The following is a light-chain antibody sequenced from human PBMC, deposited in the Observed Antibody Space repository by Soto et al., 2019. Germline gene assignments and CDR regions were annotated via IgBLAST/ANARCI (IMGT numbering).Light chain of an antibody. CDR3: QQYGSSPPVT. J-gene: IGKJ3*01. CDR2: GAS. V-gene: IGKV3-20*01. Sequence: EIVLTQSPGTLSLSPGERATLSCRASQSVSSSYLAWYQQKPGQAHRLLIYGASSRATGIPDRFSGSGSGTDFTLTTSRLEPEDVPVYYCQQYGSSPPVTFGPGTKVHLK. CDR1: QSVSSSY.